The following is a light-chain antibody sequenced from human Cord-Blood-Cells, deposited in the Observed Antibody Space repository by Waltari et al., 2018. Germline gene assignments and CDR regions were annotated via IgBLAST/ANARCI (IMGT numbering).Light chain of an antibody. Sequence: IELTQTHSTLAASVGDRVTITCRARQSISSWLAWYQQQPGKAPKLLIYKASSLESGGPSRFSGSGSGTEFTLTITSLQPDDFATYYCQQYNSYSLWTFGQGTKVEIK. J-gene: IGKJ1*01. V-gene: IGKV1-5*03. CDR3: QQYNSYSLWT. CDR1: QSISSW. CDR2: KAS.